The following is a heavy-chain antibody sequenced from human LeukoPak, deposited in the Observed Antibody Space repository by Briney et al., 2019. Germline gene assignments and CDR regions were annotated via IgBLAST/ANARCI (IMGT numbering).Heavy chain of an antibody. CDR3: ARSGNYYDY. Sequence: PGGSLRLSCAVSGFTFSSYEMNWVRQAPGKGLEWISYISTSSSTIHYADSVKGRFTISRDNAKNSLYLQMHSLRAEDTAVYYCARSGNYYDYWGQGTLVTVSS. J-gene: IGHJ4*02. CDR2: ISTSSSTI. CDR1: GFTFSSYE. D-gene: IGHD1-26*01. V-gene: IGHV3-48*03.